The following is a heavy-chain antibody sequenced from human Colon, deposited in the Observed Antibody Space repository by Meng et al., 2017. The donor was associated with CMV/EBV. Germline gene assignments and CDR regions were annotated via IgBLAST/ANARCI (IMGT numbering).Heavy chain of an antibody. CDR1: GFSFDDYG. CDR2: INWNGGRT. D-gene: IGHD2-2*01. V-gene: IGHV3-20*01. Sequence: GGSLRLSCAASGFSFDDYGMSWVRQAPGKGLEWVSGINWNGGRTGYADSVKGRFTISRDNAKNSLYLQMNSLRAEDTALYHCARGKGYCSSSDCSLGTKYYYYYGMDVWGQGTTVTVSS. J-gene: IGHJ6*02. CDR3: ARGKGYCSSSDCSLGTKYYYYYGMDV.